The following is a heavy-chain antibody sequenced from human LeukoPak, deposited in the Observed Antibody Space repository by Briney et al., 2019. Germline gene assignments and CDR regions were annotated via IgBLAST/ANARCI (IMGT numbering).Heavy chain of an antibody. CDR2: ISGSGGST. V-gene: IGHV3-23*01. CDR1: GFTFSSYA. J-gene: IGHJ5*02. CDR3: AQRFHYGSGSYFPFDP. Sequence: PGGSLRLSCAASGFTFSSYAMSWVRQAPGKGLEWVSAISGSGGSTYYADSVKGRFTISRDNSKNTLYLQTNSLRAEDTAVYYCAQRFHYGSGSYFPFDPWGQGTLVTVSS. D-gene: IGHD3-10*01.